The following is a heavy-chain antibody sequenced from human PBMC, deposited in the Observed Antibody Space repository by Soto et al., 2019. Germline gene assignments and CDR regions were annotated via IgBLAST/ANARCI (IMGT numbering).Heavy chain of an antibody. Sequence: QVRLVQSGADMKKPGASVTVSCRASGYTFTTYYLHWVRQAPGQGLEWMGIINPNGGSTTYSQHFQGRLTLTRDTAATTVYMALTRLTFADTAVYFCARDPVPSDAGPVRYPADIWGQGTLVTISS. CDR3: ARDPVPSDAGPVRYPADI. J-gene: IGHJ3*02. CDR2: INPNGGST. CDR1: GYTFTTYY. V-gene: IGHV1-46*01. D-gene: IGHD2-2*02.